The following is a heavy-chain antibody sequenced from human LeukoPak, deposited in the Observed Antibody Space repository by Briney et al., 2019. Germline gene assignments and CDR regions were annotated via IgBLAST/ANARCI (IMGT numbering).Heavy chain of an antibody. D-gene: IGHD3-22*01. J-gene: IGHJ4*02. CDR1: GFTFSSYA. Sequence: GGSLGLSCAASGFTFSSYAMSWVRQAPGKGLEWVSSISSSSSYIYYADSVKGRFTISRDNAKNSLYLQMNSLRAEDTAVYYCARDRNPGYYYDSSGYHDYWGQGTLVTVSS. CDR3: ARDRNPGYYYDSSGYHDY. CDR2: ISSSSSYI. V-gene: IGHV3-21*01.